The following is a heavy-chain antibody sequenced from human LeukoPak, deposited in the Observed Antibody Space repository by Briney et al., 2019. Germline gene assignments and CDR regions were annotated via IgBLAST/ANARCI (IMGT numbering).Heavy chain of an antibody. Sequence: SETLSLTCTVSGGSISSSSYYWGWIRQPPGKGLEWIGSIYYSGSTNYNPSLKSRVTISVDTSKNQFSLKLSSVTAADTAVYYCARLMVRGALSEVWYYYYYMDVWGKGTTVTISS. CDR1: GGSISSSSYY. D-gene: IGHD3-10*01. CDR2: IYYSGST. V-gene: IGHV4-39*07. CDR3: ARLMVRGALSEVWYYYYYMDV. J-gene: IGHJ6*03.